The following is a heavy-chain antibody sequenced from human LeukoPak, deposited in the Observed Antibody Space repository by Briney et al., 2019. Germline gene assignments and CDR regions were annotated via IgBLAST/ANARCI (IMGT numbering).Heavy chain of an antibody. CDR2: INHSGST. V-gene: IGHV4-34*01. CDR3: ARLLLGAFAEFLNFDY. CDR1: GRSFSAYY. D-gene: IGHD3-10*01. J-gene: IGHJ4*02. Sequence: SETLSLTCGVYGRSFSAYYCSCIRQPPGKGLEWIGDINHSGSTKYNPSPMSRVSISVDSSKNQSSLNLRSVTAADTAVYYCARLLLGAFAEFLNFDYWGQGIPVTVSS.